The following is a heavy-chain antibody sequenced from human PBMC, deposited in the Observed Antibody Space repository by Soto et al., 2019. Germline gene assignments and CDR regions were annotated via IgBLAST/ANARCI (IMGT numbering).Heavy chain of an antibody. CDR2: INPNSGGT. Sequence: ASVKVSCKASGYTFTGYYMHWVRQAPGQGLEWMGWINPNSGGTNYAQKFQGWVTMTRDTSISTAYMELSRLRSDDTAVYYCARDHRYCSSTSCYGGIDYWGQGTLVTVSS. CDR1: GYTFTGYY. J-gene: IGHJ4*02. V-gene: IGHV1-2*04. CDR3: ARDHRYCSSTSCYGGIDY. D-gene: IGHD2-2*01.